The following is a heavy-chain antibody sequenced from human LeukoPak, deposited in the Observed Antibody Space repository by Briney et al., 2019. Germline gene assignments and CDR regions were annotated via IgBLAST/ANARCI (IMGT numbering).Heavy chain of an antibody. D-gene: IGHD3-16*02. V-gene: IGHV3-23*01. J-gene: IGHJ4*02. Sequence: PGGSLRLSCAASGFTFSSYAMSWVRQAPGKGLEWVSAISGSGGSTYYADSVKGRFTISRDNSKNTLYLQMNSLRAEDTAVYYCAKRSQTPYDYVWGSYRYTPHNFDYWGQGTLVTVSS. CDR1: GFTFSSYA. CDR2: ISGSGGST. CDR3: AKRSQTPYDYVWGSYRYTPHNFDY.